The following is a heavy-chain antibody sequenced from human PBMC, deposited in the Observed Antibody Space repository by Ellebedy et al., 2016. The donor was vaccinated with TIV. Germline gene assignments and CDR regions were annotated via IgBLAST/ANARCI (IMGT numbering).Heavy chain of an antibody. J-gene: IGHJ5*02. CDR2: MSYDGSNGSNK. CDR3: ARDKTYSSGWYWWFDP. D-gene: IGHD6-19*01. V-gene: IGHV3-30*04. CDR1: GFTFSNYA. Sequence: GESLKISCAASGFTFSNYAMHWVRQAPGKGLEWVAVMSYDGSNGSNKYYADSVKGRFTISRDNSKNTLYLQMNSLRAEDTAVYYCARDKTYSSGWYWWFDPWGQGTLVTVSS.